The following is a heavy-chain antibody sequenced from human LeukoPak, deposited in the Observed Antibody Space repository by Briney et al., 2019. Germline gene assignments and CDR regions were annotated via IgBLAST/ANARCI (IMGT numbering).Heavy chain of an antibody. J-gene: IGHJ4*02. CDR1: GFTFSSYA. CDR2: ISYDGSNK. Sequence: PGGSLRLSCAASGFTFSSYAMHWVRQAPGKGLEWVAVISYDGSNKYYADSVKGRFTISRDNSKNTLYLQMNSLRAEDTAVYYCARDPYSGRWLQSPFDYWGQGTLVTVSS. V-gene: IGHV3-30-3*01. D-gene: IGHD5-24*01. CDR3: ARDPYSGRWLQSPFDY.